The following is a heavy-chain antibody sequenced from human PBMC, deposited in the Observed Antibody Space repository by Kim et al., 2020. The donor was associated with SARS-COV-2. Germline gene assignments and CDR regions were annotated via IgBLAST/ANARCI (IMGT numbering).Heavy chain of an antibody. CDR2: IYYSGST. J-gene: IGHJ6*03. V-gene: IGHV4-39*01. CDR3: ASHMQSLVAARRYYMDV. CDR1: GGSISSSSYY. Sequence: SETLSLTCTVSGGSISSSSYYGGWIRQPPGKGLEWIGSIYYSGSTYYNPSLKSRVTISVDTSKNQFSLKLSSVTAADTAVYYCASHMQSLVAARRYYMDVWGKGTTVTVSS. D-gene: IGHD6-6*01.